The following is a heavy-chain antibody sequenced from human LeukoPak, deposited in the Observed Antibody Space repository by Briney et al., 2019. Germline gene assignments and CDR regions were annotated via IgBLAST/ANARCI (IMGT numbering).Heavy chain of an antibody. Sequence: GGSLRLSCAASGFTVSSNYMSWVRQGPGKGLEWVSVIYSGGSTYYADSVKGRFTISRDNSKNTLYLQMNSLRAEDTAVYYCAKDKGAVTGTFDYWGQGPLVTVSS. J-gene: IGHJ4*02. D-gene: IGHD1-14*01. CDR1: GFTVSSNY. CDR2: IYSGGST. CDR3: AKDKGAVTGTFDY. V-gene: IGHV3-53*01.